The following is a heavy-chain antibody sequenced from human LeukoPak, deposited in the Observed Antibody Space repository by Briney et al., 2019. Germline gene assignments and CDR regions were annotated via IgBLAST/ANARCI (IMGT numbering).Heavy chain of an antibody. V-gene: IGHV4-30-4*08. Sequence: PSQTLSLTCTVSGGSISSGDYYWSWIRQPPGKGLEWIGYIYYSGSTYYNPSLKSRVTISVDTSKNQFSLKLSSVTAADTAVYYCARLDYGDYPYYYYYMDVWGKGTTVTVSS. D-gene: IGHD4-17*01. CDR3: ARLDYGDYPYYYYYMDV. J-gene: IGHJ6*03. CDR2: IYYSGST. CDR1: GGSISSGDYY.